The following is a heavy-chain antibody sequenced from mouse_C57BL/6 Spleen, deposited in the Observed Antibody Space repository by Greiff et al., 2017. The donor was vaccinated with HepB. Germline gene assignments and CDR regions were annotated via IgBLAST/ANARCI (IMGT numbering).Heavy chain of an antibody. Sequence: EVQLMESGGGLVKPGGSLKLSCAASGFTFSSYAMSWVRQTPEKGLEWVATISDGGSYTYYPDNVKGRVTISRDNAKNNLYLQMSHLKSEDTAVYYCARDKYFGSRRAWFAYWGQGTLVTVSA. J-gene: IGHJ3*01. CDR3: ARDKYFGSRRAWFAY. CDR2: ISDGGSYT. V-gene: IGHV5-4*01. D-gene: IGHD1-1*01. CDR1: GFTFSSYA.